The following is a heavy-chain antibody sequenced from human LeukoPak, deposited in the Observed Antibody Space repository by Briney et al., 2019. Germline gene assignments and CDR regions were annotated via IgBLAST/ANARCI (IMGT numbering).Heavy chain of an antibody. V-gene: IGHV1-2*02. Sequence: GASVKVSCKASGYTFTGYYMHWVRQAPGQGLEWMGWINPNSGGTNYAQKFQGRVTMTRDTSISTAYMELSRLRSDDTAVYYCARGSYSSGWHDNDYWGQGTLVTVSS. J-gene: IGHJ4*02. CDR2: INPNSGGT. CDR1: GYTFTGYY. D-gene: IGHD6-19*01. CDR3: ARGSYSSGWHDNDY.